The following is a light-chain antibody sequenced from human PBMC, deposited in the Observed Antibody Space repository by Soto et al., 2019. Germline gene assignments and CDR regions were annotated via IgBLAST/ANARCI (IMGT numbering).Light chain of an antibody. V-gene: IGKV3-11*01. CDR2: DAS. CDR3: QQRSNWPPGMYT. J-gene: IGKJ2*01. Sequence: EIVLTQSPATLSLSPGERATLSCRASQSVSSYLAWYQQKPGQAPRLLIYDASNRATGIPARFSGSGSGTDFTLTISSLEPEDFAVYYCQQRSNWPPGMYTFGQGTKLVIK. CDR1: QSVSSY.